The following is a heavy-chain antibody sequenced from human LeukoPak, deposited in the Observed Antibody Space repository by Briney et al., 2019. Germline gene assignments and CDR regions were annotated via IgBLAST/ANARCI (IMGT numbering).Heavy chain of an antibody. CDR1: GFHFSTYN. CDR2: ISSSSTYI. V-gene: IGHV3-21*01. CDR3: AKQYNSGIGGSESFQH. D-gene: IGHD3-10*01. J-gene: IGHJ1*01. Sequence: KTGGSLRLSCAASGFHFSTYNMNWVRQAPGKGLEWVSSISSSSTYIYYADSVKGRFTISRDNSKNTLYLQMNSLRAEDTAVYYCAKQYNSGIGGSESFQHWGQGTLVTVSS.